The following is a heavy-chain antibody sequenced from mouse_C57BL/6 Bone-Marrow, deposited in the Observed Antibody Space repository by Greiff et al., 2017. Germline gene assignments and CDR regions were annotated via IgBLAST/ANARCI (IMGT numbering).Heavy chain of an antibody. CDR2: ISDGGSYT. J-gene: IGHJ4*01. CDR1: GFTFSSYA. CDR3: ARERGITTVVVPMDY. Sequence: EVQGVESGGGLVKPGGSLKLSCAASGFTFSSYAMSWVRQTPEKRLEWVATISDGGSYTYSPDNVKGRFTISRDNAKNNLYLQMSHLKSEDTAMYYCARERGITTVVVPMDYWGQGTSVTVSS. V-gene: IGHV5-4*01. D-gene: IGHD1-1*01.